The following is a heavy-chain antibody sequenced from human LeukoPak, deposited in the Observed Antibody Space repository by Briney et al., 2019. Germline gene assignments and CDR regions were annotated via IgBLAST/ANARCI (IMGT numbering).Heavy chain of an antibody. CDR2: ISGSGGST. J-gene: IGHJ6*02. V-gene: IGHV3-23*01. Sequence: GGSLRLSCAASGFTFSSYAMSWVRQAPGKGLEWVSAISGSGGSTCYADSVKGRFTISRDNSKNTLYLQMNSLRAGDTAVYYCAKTSSIARDGYNNNYYYYGMDVWGQGTTVTVSS. D-gene: IGHD5-24*01. CDR3: AKTSSIARDGYNNNYYYYGMDV. CDR1: GFTFSSYA.